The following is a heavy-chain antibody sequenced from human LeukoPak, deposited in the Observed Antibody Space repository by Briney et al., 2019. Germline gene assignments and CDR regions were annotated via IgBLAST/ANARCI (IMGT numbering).Heavy chain of an antibody. CDR3: AREFSGTSIAARVFDS. V-gene: IGHV4-4*07. Sequence: PSETLSLTCTVSGGSIGSPYWTWIRQPAGKGLEWIGRFYTSGIANYNPSLKSRVTMSVDTSKNQFSLKVTSVTAADTAIYYCAREFSGTSIAARVFDSWGQGTLVTVSS. CDR2: FYTSGIA. J-gene: IGHJ4*02. CDR1: GGSIGSPY. D-gene: IGHD6-6*01.